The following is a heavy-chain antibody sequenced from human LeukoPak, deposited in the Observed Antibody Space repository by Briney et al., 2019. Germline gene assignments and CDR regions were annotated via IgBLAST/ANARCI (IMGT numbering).Heavy chain of an antibody. CDR2: IGWNGRSI. CDR1: GFSFGDFD. CDR3: AKDSDYFGSGSYYNFWDV. Sequence: QAGGSLRLSCEASGFSFGDFDMHWVRHAPGKGLEWVSRIGWNGRSIHYADSVKGRFTISRDNARNSLYLQMNSLRAEDTALYYCAKDSDYFGSGSYYNFWDVWGQGTTVIVSS. J-gene: IGHJ6*02. D-gene: IGHD3-10*01. V-gene: IGHV3-9*01.